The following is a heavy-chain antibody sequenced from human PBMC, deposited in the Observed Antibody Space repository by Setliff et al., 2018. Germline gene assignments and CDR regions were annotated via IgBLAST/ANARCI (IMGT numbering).Heavy chain of an antibody. CDR1: YSFTSYW. CDR2: IYPGDSDT. D-gene: IGHD3-9*01. CDR3: ARGRHHDTLSGYIDF. Sequence: YSFTSYWIGWVRQVPGKGLEWMGIIYPGDSDTRYSPSFQGQVTISADKSISTAYLQWSSLRAEDTAFYYCARGRHHDTLSGYIDFLGQGTLVTVSS. V-gene: IGHV5-51*01. J-gene: IGHJ4*02.